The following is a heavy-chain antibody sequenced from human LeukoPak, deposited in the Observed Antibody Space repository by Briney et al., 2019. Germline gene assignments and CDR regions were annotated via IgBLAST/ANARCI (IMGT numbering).Heavy chain of an antibody. Sequence: GGSLRLSCAASGFTVSSNYMSWVRQAPGKGLEWVSVIYSGGSTYYADSVKGRFTISRDNSKNTLYLQMNSLRAEDTAVYYCARVNTNSGFDYWGQGTLVAVSS. J-gene: IGHJ4*02. CDR2: IYSGGST. CDR1: GFTVSSNY. CDR3: ARVNTNSGFDY. D-gene: IGHD6-19*01. V-gene: IGHV3-66*01.